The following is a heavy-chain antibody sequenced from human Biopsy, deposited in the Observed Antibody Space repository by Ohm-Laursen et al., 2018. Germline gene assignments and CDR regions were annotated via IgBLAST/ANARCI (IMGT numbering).Heavy chain of an antibody. CDR1: GGSFTGHY. CDR2: ISYTGYT. D-gene: IGHD4-23*01. J-gene: IGHJ1*01. V-gene: IGHV4-59*11. CDR3: ARGSNEYGGLYFPH. Sequence: SDTLSLTCTVSGGSFTGHYWSWIRQPPGKGLEWIGHISYTGYTSYKSSLKSRVTISLDTSRKHFSLRLNSLAAADTAVYYCARGSNEYGGLYFPHWGQGTLVTVSS.